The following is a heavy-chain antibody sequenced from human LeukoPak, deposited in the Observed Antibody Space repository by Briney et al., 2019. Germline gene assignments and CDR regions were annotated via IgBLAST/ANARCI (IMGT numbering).Heavy chain of an antibody. D-gene: IGHD3-16*02. J-gene: IGHJ4*02. CDR1: GDSVSSNSAA. CDR2: TYYRSKWYN. Sequence: SQTLSLTCAISGDSVSSNSAAWNWIRQSPSRGLEWLGRTYYRSKWYNDYAVSVKSRITINPDTSKNQFSLQLNSVTPEDTAVYYCARDPSDYVWGSYRWYYFDYWGQGTLVTVSS. CDR3: ARDPSDYVWGSYRWYYFDY. V-gene: IGHV6-1*01.